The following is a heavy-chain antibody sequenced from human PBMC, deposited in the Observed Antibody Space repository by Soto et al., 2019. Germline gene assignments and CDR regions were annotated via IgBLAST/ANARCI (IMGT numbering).Heavy chain of an antibody. D-gene: IGHD2-21*01. J-gene: IGHJ3*02. V-gene: IGHV3-53*01. Sequence: EVQLVESGGGLIQPGGSLRLSCAASGFTVSSNYMSWVRQARGKGLEWVSVIYSGGSTYYADSVKGRFTISRDNSKNTLYLQMNSLRAEDTAVYYCASNDYSDAFDIWGQGTMVTVSS. CDR2: IYSGGST. CDR3: ASNDYSDAFDI. CDR1: GFTVSSNY.